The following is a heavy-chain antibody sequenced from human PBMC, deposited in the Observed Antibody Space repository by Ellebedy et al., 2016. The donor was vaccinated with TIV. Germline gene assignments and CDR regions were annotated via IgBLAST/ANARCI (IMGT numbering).Heavy chain of an antibody. V-gene: IGHV4-38-2*01. Sequence: GSLRLXCSVSGYSISNGYYWGWIRQPPGKGLEWIGSIFHSGSTYYNPSLKSRITMSVDKSKNQFSLKLSSVTAADTAVYYCAKNPALRYLDWTIDNWGQGTLVTVSS. D-gene: IGHD3-9*01. CDR2: IFHSGST. J-gene: IGHJ4*02. CDR1: GYSISNGYY. CDR3: AKNPALRYLDWTIDN.